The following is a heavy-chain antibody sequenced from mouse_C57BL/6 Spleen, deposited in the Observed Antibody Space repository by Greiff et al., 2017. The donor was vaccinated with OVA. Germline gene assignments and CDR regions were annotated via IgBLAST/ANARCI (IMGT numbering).Heavy chain of an antibody. CDR2: IYPRSGNT. CDR3: ARPYGSSLYFDY. V-gene: IGHV1-81*01. CDR1: GYTFTSYG. J-gene: IGHJ2*01. D-gene: IGHD1-1*01. Sequence: QVQLQQSGAELARPGASVKLSCKASGYTFTSYGISWVKQRTGQGLEWIGEIYPRSGNTYYNEKFKGKATLTADKSSSTAYMELRSLTSEDSAVYFCARPYGSSLYFDYWGQGTTRTVSS.